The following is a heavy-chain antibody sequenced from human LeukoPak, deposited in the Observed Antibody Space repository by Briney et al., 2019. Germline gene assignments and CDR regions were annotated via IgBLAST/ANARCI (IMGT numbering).Heavy chain of an antibody. Sequence: GASVKVSCKVSGYTLTELSMHWVRQAPGKGLEWMGGFDPEDGETIYAQKFQGRVTMTEDTSTDTAYMELSSLRAEDTAVYYCAKFMTTATWYFDYWGQGTLVTVSS. CDR1: GYTLTELS. V-gene: IGHV1-24*01. J-gene: IGHJ4*02. D-gene: IGHD4-17*01. CDR3: AKFMTTATWYFDY. CDR2: FDPEDGET.